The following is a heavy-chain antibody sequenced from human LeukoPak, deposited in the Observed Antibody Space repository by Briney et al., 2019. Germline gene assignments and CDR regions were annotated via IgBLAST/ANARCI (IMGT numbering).Heavy chain of an antibody. V-gene: IGHV1-2*02. CDR3: ARDGYNYALFDY. CDR1: GYTFTGYY. Sequence: ASVKVSCKASGYTFTGYYMHWVRQAPGQGLEWMGWINPNSGGTNYAQKFQGRVTMTGDTSISTAYMELSRLRSDDTAVYYCARDGYNYALFDYWGQGTLVTVSS. D-gene: IGHD5-24*01. CDR2: INPNSGGT. J-gene: IGHJ4*02.